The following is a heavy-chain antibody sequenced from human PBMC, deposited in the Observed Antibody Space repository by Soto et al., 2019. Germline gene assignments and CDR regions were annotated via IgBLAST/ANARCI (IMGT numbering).Heavy chain of an antibody. Sequence: GGSLRLSCAASGFTFSSYSMNWVRQAPGKGLEWVSSISSSSSYIYYADSVKGRFTISRDNAKNSLYLQMNSLRAEDTAVYYCARDRVDTYPLLYGMDVWGQGTTVTVSS. V-gene: IGHV3-21*01. CDR2: ISSSSSYI. J-gene: IGHJ6*02. CDR3: ARDRVDTYPLLYGMDV. CDR1: GFTFSSYS. D-gene: IGHD5-18*01.